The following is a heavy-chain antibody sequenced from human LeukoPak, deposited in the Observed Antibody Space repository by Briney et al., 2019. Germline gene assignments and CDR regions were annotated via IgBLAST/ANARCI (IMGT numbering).Heavy chain of an antibody. CDR1: GFTFSSYS. D-gene: IGHD2-2*01. CDR2: ISSSSSYI. Sequence: GGSLRLSCAASGFTFSSYSMNWVRQAPGKGLEWVSSISSSSSYIYYADSVKGRFTISRDNAKNSLYLQMNSLRAEDTAVYYCAKLAIVVVPAAMYFDYWGQGTLVTVSS. V-gene: IGHV3-21*01. J-gene: IGHJ4*02. CDR3: AKLAIVVVPAAMYFDY.